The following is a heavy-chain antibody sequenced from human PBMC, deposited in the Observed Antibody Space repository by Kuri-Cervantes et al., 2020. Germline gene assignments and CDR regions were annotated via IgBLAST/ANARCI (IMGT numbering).Heavy chain of an antibody. V-gene: IGHV3-7*03. CDR2: IKQDGTEK. Sequence: GGSLRLSCAASGFTFSSYWMSWVRQAPGKGLEWVANIKQDGTEKYYVDSVKGRFTISRDNAKNSLYLQMNSLRAEDTALYYCAKLGNGFDYWGQGTLVTVSS. D-gene: IGHD4-23*01. CDR1: GFTFSSYW. J-gene: IGHJ4*02. CDR3: AKLGNGFDY.